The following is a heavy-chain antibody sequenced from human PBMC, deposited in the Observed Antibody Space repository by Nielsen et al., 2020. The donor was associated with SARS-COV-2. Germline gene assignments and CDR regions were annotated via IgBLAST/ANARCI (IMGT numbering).Heavy chain of an antibody. CDR3: TRGSDYYGMDV. Sequence: GGSLRLSCTASGFTFGDYAMSWVRQAPGKGLEWVGFIRSKAYGGTTEYAASVKGRFTISRDDSKSIAYLQMNSLKTEDTAVYCCTRGSDYYGMDVWGQGTTVTVSS. CDR2: IRSKAYGGTT. J-gene: IGHJ6*02. CDR1: GFTFGDYA. D-gene: IGHD2-15*01. V-gene: IGHV3-49*04.